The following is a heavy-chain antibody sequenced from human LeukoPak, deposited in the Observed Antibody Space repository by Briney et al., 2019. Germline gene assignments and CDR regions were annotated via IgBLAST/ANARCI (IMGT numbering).Heavy chain of an antibody. CDR2: ISSTSSYI. D-gene: IGHD3-3*01. Sequence: PGGSLRRSCAASGFTFSSYSMNWVRQAPGKGLEWVSSISSTSSYIYYADSVKGRFTISRDNAKNSLYLQMNSLRAEDTAVYYCARINTTNYDFWSGYYSTVYYFDYWGQGTLVTVSS. CDR1: GFTFSSYS. V-gene: IGHV3-21*01. J-gene: IGHJ4*02. CDR3: ARINTTNYDFWSGYYSTVYYFDY.